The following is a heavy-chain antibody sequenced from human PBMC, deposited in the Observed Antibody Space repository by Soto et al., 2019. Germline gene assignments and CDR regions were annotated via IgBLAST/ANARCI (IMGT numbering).Heavy chain of an antibody. CDR1: GGYISGGYYS. CDR3: ARRLTSRGNWFDP. V-gene: IGHV4-30-2*01. J-gene: IGHJ5*02. Sequence: SETLSLTCAVSGGYISGGYYSWSWIRQPPGKGLEWIGFIYNSGSTYYNSSLKSRVTISVDRSKNQFSLKLSSVTAADTAVYYCARRLTSRGNWFDPWGQGTLVTVSS. CDR2: IYNSGST. D-gene: IGHD3-16*01.